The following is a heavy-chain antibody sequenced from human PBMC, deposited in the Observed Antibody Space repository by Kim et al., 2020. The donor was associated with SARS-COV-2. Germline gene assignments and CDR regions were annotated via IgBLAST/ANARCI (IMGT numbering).Heavy chain of an antibody. Sequence: ASVKVSCKASGYTFTSYGISWVRQAPGQGLQWMGWISAYNGNTNYAQKLQGRVTMTTDTSTSTAYMELRSLRSDDTAVYYCARVRGVTHPTNWFDPWGQGTLITVSS. CDR2: ISAYNGNT. D-gene: IGHD2-21*02. CDR1: GYTFTSYG. V-gene: IGHV1-18*01. J-gene: IGHJ5*02. CDR3: ARVRGVTHPTNWFDP.